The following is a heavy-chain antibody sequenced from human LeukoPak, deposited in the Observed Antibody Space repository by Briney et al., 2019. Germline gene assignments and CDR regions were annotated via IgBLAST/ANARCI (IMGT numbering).Heavy chain of an antibody. CDR3: ARHVSGRWFGDDYPYYADV. CDR1: GGSISSGGYS. V-gene: IGHV4-30-4*07. J-gene: IGHJ6*02. CDR2: IYYSGST. Sequence: SETLSLTCAVSGGSISSGGYSWSWIRQPPGKGLEWIGYIYYSGSTYYNPSLKSRVTISIDTSKNQFSLKLSSVTAADTALYYCARHVSGRWFGDDYPYYADVWGQGTTVT. D-gene: IGHD3-10*01.